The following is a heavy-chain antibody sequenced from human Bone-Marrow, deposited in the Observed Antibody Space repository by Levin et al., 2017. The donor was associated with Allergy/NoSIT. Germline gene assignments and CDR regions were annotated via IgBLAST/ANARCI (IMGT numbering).Heavy chain of an antibody. CDR1: GGSISSYY. Sequence: SETLSLTCTVSGGSISSYYWSWIRQPPGKGLEWIGYIYYSGSTNYNPSLKSRVTISVDTSKNQFSLKLSSVTAADTAVYYCARSYRPGIAAAGEDAFDIWGQGTMVTVSS. CDR2: IYYSGST. D-gene: IGHD6-13*01. V-gene: IGHV4-59*01. J-gene: IGHJ3*02. CDR3: ARSYRPGIAAAGEDAFDI.